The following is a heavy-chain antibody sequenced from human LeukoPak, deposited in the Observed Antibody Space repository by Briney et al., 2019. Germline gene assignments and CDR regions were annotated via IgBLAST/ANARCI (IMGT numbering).Heavy chain of an antibody. CDR3: VSPSGSYPNFDY. D-gene: IGHD1-26*01. CDR1: GGTFSSYA. Sequence: SVKVSCKASGGTFSSYAISWVRQAPGQGLEWMGGIIPIFGTANYAQKFQGRVTITTDESTSTAYMELSSLRSEDTAVYYCVSPSGSYPNFDYWGPGTLVTVSS. J-gene: IGHJ4*02. CDR2: IIPIFGTA. V-gene: IGHV1-69*05.